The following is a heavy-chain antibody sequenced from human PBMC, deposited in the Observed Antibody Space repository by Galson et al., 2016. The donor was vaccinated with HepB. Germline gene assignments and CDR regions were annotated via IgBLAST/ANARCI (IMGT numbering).Heavy chain of an antibody. CDR1: GYTFTSYG. CDR2: ISAYNGNT. D-gene: IGHD3-22*01. Sequence: SVKVSCKASGYTFTSYGISWVRQAPGQGLEWMGWISAYNGNTNYAKQLQGRVTMTTDTSTSTASMGLRSLRSDDTAVYYCARDIPIYDSSGYSQRGAFDIWGQGTMVTVSS. J-gene: IGHJ3*02. CDR3: ARDIPIYDSSGYSQRGAFDI. V-gene: IGHV1-18*04.